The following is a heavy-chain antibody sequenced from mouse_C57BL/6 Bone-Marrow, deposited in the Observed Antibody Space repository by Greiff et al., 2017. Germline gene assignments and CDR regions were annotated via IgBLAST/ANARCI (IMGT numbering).Heavy chain of an antibody. V-gene: IGHV1-69*01. Sequence: QVQLQQPGAELVMPGASVKLSCKASGYTFTSYWMHWVKQRPGQGLEWIGEIDPSDSYTNYNQKFKGKSTLTVDKSSSTAYMQLSSLTSEDSAVYYCASIYYGNNYYAMDYWGQGTSVTVSS. CDR2: IDPSDSYT. CDR1: GYTFTSYW. J-gene: IGHJ4*01. CDR3: ASIYYGNNYYAMDY. D-gene: IGHD2-1*01.